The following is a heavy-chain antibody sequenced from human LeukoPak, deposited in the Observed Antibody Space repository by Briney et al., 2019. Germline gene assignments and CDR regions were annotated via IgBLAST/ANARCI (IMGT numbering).Heavy chain of an antibody. J-gene: IGHJ4*02. CDR1: GGSFSSGSYS. Sequence: PSETLSLTCTVSGGSFSSGSYSWNWVRQPAGKGLEWIGRIYTSGSTNYNPSLKSRVTISVDTSKTQFSLKLSSVTAADTAVYYCARVTSYSSTWYFDYWGQGTLVTVSS. D-gene: IGHD6-13*01. V-gene: IGHV4-61*02. CDR3: ARVTSYSSTWYFDY. CDR2: IYTSGST.